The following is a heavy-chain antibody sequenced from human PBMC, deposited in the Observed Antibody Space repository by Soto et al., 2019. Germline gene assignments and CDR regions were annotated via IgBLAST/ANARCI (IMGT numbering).Heavy chain of an antibody. CDR1: GFTFSSYA. Sequence: GGSLRLSCAASGFTFSSYAMHWVRQAPGKGLEWVAVISYDGSNKYYADSVKGRFTISRDNSKNTLYLQMNSLRAEDTAVYYCARDLVVGPGGYSSSSTVYWGQGTLVTVSS. J-gene: IGHJ4*02. D-gene: IGHD6-6*01. CDR2: ISYDGSNK. CDR3: ARDLVVGPGGYSSSSTVY. V-gene: IGHV3-30-3*01.